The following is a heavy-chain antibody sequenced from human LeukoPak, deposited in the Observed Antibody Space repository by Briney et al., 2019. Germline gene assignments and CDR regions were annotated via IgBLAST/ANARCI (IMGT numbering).Heavy chain of an antibody. CDR3: AKDSSSSFDAFDI. D-gene: IGHD6-6*01. Sequence: GGSLRLSCAASGFTFSSYAMSWVRPAPGKGLEWVSAISGSGGSTYYADSVKGRFTISRDNSKNTLYLQMNSLRAEDTAVYYCAKDSSSSFDAFDIWGQGTMVTVSS. CDR2: ISGSGGST. CDR1: GFTFSSYA. V-gene: IGHV3-23*01. J-gene: IGHJ3*02.